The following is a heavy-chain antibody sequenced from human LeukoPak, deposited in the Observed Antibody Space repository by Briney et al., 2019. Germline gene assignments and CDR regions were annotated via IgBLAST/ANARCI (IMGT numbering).Heavy chain of an antibody. J-gene: IGHJ6*03. CDR1: GFTFSSDE. V-gene: IGHV3-48*03. D-gene: IGHD5-18*01. Sequence: PGGSLRLSCAASGFTFSSDEMNWVRQAPGKGLEWVSYISGSGSTIYYADSVKGRFTISRDNAKNSLYLQMNSLRAEDTAVYYCARGYIYGVHMDVWGEGTTVTVSS. CDR3: ARGYIYGVHMDV. CDR2: ISGSGSTI.